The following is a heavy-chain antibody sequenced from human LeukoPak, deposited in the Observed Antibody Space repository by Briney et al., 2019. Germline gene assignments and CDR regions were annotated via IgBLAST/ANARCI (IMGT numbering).Heavy chain of an antibody. CDR3: ARFASVATSFDY. CDR1: GGSISSYY. D-gene: IGHD1-26*01. Sequence: SETLSLTCTVSGGSISSYYWSWIRQPPGKGLEWIGYIYYSGSTNYNPSLKSRVTISVDTSKNQFSLKLSSVTAADTAVYYCARFASVATSFDYWGQGTLVTVSS. CDR2: IYYSGST. J-gene: IGHJ4*02. V-gene: IGHV4-59*01.